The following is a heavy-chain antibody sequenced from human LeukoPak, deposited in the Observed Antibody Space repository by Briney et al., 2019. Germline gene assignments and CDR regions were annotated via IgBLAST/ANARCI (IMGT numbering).Heavy chain of an antibody. V-gene: IGHV1-2*02. CDR2: LNPNSGGT. CDR3: ASGIIGDYYDSSGYYYGSDY. CDR1: GYTFTGYY. Sequence: ASVKVSCKASGYTFTGYYMHWVRQAPRQGLEWMGWLNPNSGGTNYAQKFQGRVTMTRDTSISTAYMELSRLRSDDTAVYYCASGIIGDYYDSSGYYYGSDYWGQGTLVTVSS. D-gene: IGHD3-22*01. J-gene: IGHJ4*02.